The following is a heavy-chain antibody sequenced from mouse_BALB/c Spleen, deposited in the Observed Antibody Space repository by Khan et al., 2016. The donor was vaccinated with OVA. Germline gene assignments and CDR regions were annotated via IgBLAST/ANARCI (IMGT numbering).Heavy chain of an antibody. Sequence: QIQLVQSGPELKKPGETVKISCKASGYTFTNCGINWVQQAPGKGFKWMGWINTYTGESTYADDFKGRFAFSLETSASTAYLQINNLKNEDTATYFCARPPYFSYVLDYWGQGTSVTVSS. CDR1: GYTFTNCG. J-gene: IGHJ4*01. V-gene: IGHV9-3-1*01. CDR3: ARPPYFSYVLDY. D-gene: IGHD2-10*01. CDR2: INTYTGES.